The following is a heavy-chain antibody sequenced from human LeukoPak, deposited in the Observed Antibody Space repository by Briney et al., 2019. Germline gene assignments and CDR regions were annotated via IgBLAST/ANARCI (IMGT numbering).Heavy chain of an antibody. D-gene: IGHD3-22*01. V-gene: IGHV1-8*01. J-gene: IGHJ6*02. CDR2: MNPNSGNT. Sequence: ASVKVSCKASGYTFTSYDINWVRQATGQGLEWMGWMNPNSGNTGYAQKFQGRVTMTRNTSISTAYMELSSLRSEDTAVYYCARTDYYDSSGYLGSYYYYGMDVWGQGATVTVSS. CDR1: GYTFTSYD. CDR3: ARTDYYDSSGYLGSYYYYGMDV.